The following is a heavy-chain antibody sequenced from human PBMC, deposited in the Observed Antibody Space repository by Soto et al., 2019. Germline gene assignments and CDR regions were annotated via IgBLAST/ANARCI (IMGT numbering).Heavy chain of an antibody. CDR3: ARVGADAEMDV. CDR1: GGTFSSYT. Sequence: QVQLVQSGAELKKPGSSVKVSCKASGGTFSSYTISWVRQAPGQGLEWMGRLIPILGIANYAQKFQGRVTITADKSRSTAHMELSSMRSEDTAVYYCARVGADAEMDVWGKGTTVTVSS. V-gene: IGHV1-69*02. J-gene: IGHJ6*04. D-gene: IGHD1-26*01. CDR2: LIPILGIA.